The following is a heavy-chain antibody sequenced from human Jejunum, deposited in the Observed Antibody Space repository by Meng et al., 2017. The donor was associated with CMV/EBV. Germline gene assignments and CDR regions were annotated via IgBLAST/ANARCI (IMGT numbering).Heavy chain of an antibody. D-gene: IGHD1-26*01. Sequence: TLSLTCAVYGWSVSDYTWSWFRQTPGKGLEWIGEIIRGGATNYNPSLNSRLTISIDTSKNQLSLKVTSVTAADTAIYYCARGVGDYWGQGTLVTVSS. CDR2: IIRGGAT. CDR1: GWSVSDYT. V-gene: IGHV4-34*01. J-gene: IGHJ4*02. CDR3: ARGVGDY.